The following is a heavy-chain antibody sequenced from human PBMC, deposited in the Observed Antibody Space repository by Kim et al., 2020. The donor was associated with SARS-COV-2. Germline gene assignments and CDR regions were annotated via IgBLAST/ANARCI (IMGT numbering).Heavy chain of an antibody. J-gene: IGHJ4*02. D-gene: IGHD1-26*01. V-gene: IGHV1-3*01. CDR3: ARVRMCVAYYGDY. Sequence: YSQNLQGRVTITRDTSASTAYMELSSLRSEDTAVYYCARVRMCVAYYGDYWGQGTLVTVSS.